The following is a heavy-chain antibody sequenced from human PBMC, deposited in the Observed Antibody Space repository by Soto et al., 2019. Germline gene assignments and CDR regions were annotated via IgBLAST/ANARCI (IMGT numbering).Heavy chain of an antibody. CDR2: ISSSSSTI. CDR1: GFTFQTYS. J-gene: IGHJ4*02. V-gene: IGHV3-48*02. Sequence: WGSLRLACVASGFTFQTYSMSCVRHSPGKGPEWVSYISSSSSTIYYADSLKGRFTISRDNAKNSLYLQMNSLRDEDTALYYCARGEIIGGTYYAYWGQGTLVTVSS. CDR3: ARGEIIGGTYYAY. D-gene: IGHD1-26*01.